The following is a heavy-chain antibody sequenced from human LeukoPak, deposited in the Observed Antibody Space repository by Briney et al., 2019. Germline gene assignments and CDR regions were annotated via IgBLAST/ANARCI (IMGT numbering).Heavy chain of an antibody. Sequence: ASVKVSCKASGYTFTSYDINWVRQATGQGLEWMGWINPNSGNTGYAQKFQGRVTMTRNTPRSTAYMELSSLRSEDTAVYYCARCSVDEQGAFDIWGQGTMVTVSS. CDR2: INPNSGNT. D-gene: IGHD3-10*02. J-gene: IGHJ3*02. CDR1: GYTFTSYD. CDR3: ARCSVDEQGAFDI. V-gene: IGHV1-8*01.